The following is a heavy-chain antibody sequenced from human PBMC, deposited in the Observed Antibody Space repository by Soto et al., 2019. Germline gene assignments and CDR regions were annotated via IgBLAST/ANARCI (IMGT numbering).Heavy chain of an antibody. D-gene: IGHD1-26*01. CDR2: IYHSGST. V-gene: IGHV4-4*02. CDR3: ARARPGYSGSYYFDY. J-gene: IGHJ4*02. CDR1: GGSISSSNW. Sequence: SETLSLTCAVSGGSISSSNWWSWVRQPPGKGLEWIGEIYHSGSTNYNPSLKSRVTISVDKSKNQFSLKLSSVTAADTAVYYCARARPGYSGSYYFDYWGQGTLVTVSS.